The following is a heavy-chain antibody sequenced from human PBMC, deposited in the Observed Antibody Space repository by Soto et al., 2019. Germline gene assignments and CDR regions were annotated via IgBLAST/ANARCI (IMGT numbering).Heavy chain of an antibody. Sequence: QLQLQESGPGLVKPSETLSLTCTVSGGSISSSRYYWGWIRQPPGKGLEWIGSIYYSGSTYYNPSLKSRVTISVDTSKNQFSLKLSSVTAADTAVYYCARHRYYDFWSGYYAYYFDYWGQGTLVTVSS. D-gene: IGHD3-3*01. CDR1: GGSISSSRYY. J-gene: IGHJ4*02. CDR3: ARHRYYDFWSGYYAYYFDY. V-gene: IGHV4-39*01. CDR2: IYYSGST.